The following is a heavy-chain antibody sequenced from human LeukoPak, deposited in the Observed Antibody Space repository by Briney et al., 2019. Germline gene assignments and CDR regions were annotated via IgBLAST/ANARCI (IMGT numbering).Heavy chain of an antibody. J-gene: IGHJ6*03. D-gene: IGHD2/OR15-2a*01. V-gene: IGHV4-31*03. CDR3: ARTSGVRLPGSMSDYYYMDV. Sequence: SETLSLTGTVSGGSISSGDYYWSWIRQHPGKGLEWIGYIYSNGISYYNPSLKSRVTISLDTSKNEFSLKLTSVTVADTAVYYCARTSGVRLPGSMSDYYYMDVWGKGTTVTVSS. CDR1: GGSISSGDYY. CDR2: IYSNGIS.